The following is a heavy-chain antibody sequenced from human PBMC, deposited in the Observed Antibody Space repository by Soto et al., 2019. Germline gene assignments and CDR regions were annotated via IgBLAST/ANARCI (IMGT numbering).Heavy chain of an antibody. CDR2: ISYSGST. CDR1: GGSVTSGGYY. Sequence: SETLSLTCTVSGGSVTSGGYYWSWIRQHPGKGLEWIGYISYSGSTHYNPSLKSRVTISVDTSKNQFSLKLSSVTAADTAVYYCATPPPYCGGDCYSLYFQHWGQGTLVTVSS. J-gene: IGHJ1*01. V-gene: IGHV4-31*03. D-gene: IGHD2-21*02. CDR3: ATPPPYCGGDCYSLYFQH.